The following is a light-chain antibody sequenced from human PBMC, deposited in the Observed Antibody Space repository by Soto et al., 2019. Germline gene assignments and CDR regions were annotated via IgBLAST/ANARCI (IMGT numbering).Light chain of an antibody. J-gene: IGKJ3*01. CDR1: QSISSY. CDR2: AAS. CDR3: QQSYSTQFT. V-gene: IGKV1-39*01. Sequence: DIQMTQSPSPLSASVGDRVTITCRASQSISSYLNWYQQKPGKAPKLLIYAASSLQSGVPSRFSGSGSGTDFTLTISSLQPEDFATYYCQQSYSTQFTFGPGTKVDIK.